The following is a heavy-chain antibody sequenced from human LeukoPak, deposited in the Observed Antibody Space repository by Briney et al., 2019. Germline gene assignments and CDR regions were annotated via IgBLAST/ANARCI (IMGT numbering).Heavy chain of an antibody. Sequence: ASVKVSCKVSGYTLTELSMHWVRQAPGKGLEWMGGFDPEDGETIYAQKFQGRVTMTEDTSTDTAYMELSSLRSEDTAVYYCATADPLSLSSSWYIKLYYYGMDVWGQGTTVTVSS. CDR2: FDPEDGET. D-gene: IGHD6-13*01. V-gene: IGHV1-24*01. CDR1: GYTLTELS. CDR3: ATADPLSLSSSWYIKLYYYGMDV. J-gene: IGHJ6*02.